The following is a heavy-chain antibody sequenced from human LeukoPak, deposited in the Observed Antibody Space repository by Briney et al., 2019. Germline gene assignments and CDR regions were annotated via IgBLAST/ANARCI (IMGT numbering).Heavy chain of an antibody. Sequence: PGGSLRLSCGASGFTFRGYAMSWVRQAPGKGLAWVSGISESSRFIHHADSVKGRFTISRDDSTNTLHLQMNSLKAEDTAVYYCAKSAYAGYDWGYMGQSWGQGTLVTVSS. J-gene: IGHJ1*01. V-gene: IGHV3-23*01. CDR2: ISESSRFI. CDR3: AKSAYAGYDWGYMGQS. D-gene: IGHD5-12*01. CDR1: GFTFRGYA.